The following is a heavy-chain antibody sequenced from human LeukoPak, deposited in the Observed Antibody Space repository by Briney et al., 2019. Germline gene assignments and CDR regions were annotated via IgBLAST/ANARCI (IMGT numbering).Heavy chain of an antibody. Sequence: SETLSLTCAVYGGSFSGYYWSWIRQPPGKGLEWIGEINHSGSTNYNPSLKSRVTISVDTSKNQFSLKLSSVTAADIAVYYCARSQERRYFDWLFPFDYWGQGTLVTVSS. CDR3: ARSQERRYFDWLFPFDY. CDR2: INHSGST. V-gene: IGHV4-34*01. J-gene: IGHJ4*02. CDR1: GGSFSGYY. D-gene: IGHD3-9*01.